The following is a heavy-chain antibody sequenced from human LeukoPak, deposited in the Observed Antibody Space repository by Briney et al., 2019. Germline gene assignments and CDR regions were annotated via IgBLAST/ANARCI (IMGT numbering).Heavy chain of an antibody. CDR2: IYTSGST. Sequence: SETLSLTCTVSGGSISSYYWSWIRQPPRTGLEWIGYIYTSGSTNYNPSLKSRVTISVDASKNQFSLKLSSVTAADTAVYYCARLHCGGDCYSWYYYYMDVWGKGTTVTVSS. D-gene: IGHD2-21*02. V-gene: IGHV4-4*09. J-gene: IGHJ6*03. CDR3: ARLHCGGDCYSWYYYYMDV. CDR1: GGSISSYY.